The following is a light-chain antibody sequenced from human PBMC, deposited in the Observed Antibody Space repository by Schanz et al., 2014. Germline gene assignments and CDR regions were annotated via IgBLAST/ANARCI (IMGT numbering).Light chain of an antibody. CDR2: STS. Sequence: AVVTQEPSFSVSPGGTVTLTCGLNSGSVSTTYYPSWHQQTPGQATRTLIYSTSTRSSGVPDRFSGSILGNKAALTITGAQADDESDYYCVLYVGSGIWVFGGGTKLTVL. V-gene: IGLV8-61*01. CDR3: VLYVGSGIWV. CDR1: SGSVSTTYY. J-gene: IGLJ3*02.